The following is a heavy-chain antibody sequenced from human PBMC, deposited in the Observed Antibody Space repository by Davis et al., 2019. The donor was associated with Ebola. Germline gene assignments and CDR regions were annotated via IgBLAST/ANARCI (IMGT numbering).Heavy chain of an antibody. V-gene: IGHV3-74*01. CDR1: GITFRNNW. CDR3: ARRVDY. CDR2: INSDGSFT. Sequence: HTGGSLRRSCAASGITFRNNWMQWVRQAPGKGLVWVSRINSDGSFTSYADSGKGRFTISRDNAKNSLYLQMNSLRAEDTAVYYCARRVDYWGQGTLVTVSS. J-gene: IGHJ4*02.